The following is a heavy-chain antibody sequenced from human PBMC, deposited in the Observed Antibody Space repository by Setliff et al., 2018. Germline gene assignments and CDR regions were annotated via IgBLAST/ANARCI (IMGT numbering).Heavy chain of an antibody. J-gene: IGHJ3*02. CDR2: MYHSGST. CDR1: GYSISSDYY. V-gene: IGHV4-38-2*01. D-gene: IGHD2-2*01. CDR3: ARALGYCSRTSCYADALDI. Sequence: SETLSLTCAVSGYSISSDYYWGWIRQPPGKGLEWIGSMYHSGSTYYNPSLKSRVTISVDTSKNKFSLKLNYVTAADTAVYYCARALGYCSRTSCYADALDIWGQGTMVTVSS.